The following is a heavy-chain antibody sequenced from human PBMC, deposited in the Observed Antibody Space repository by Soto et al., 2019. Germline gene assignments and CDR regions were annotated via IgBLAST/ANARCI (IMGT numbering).Heavy chain of an antibody. Sequence: QDQLVQSGAEVKKPGASVKVSCKASGYTFNNYGISWVRQAPGQGLEWMGWISAYNGNRNYAQKFQGRVSMTTETSTSTADMELRSLRSDDTAVYYCARGASHYYYYYGMDVWGQGTTVTVSS. CDR2: ISAYNGNR. V-gene: IGHV1-18*01. CDR3: ARGASHYYYYYGMDV. J-gene: IGHJ6*02. CDR1: GYTFNNYG.